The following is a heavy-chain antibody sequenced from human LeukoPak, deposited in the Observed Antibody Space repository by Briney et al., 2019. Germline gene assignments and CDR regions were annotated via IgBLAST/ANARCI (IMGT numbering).Heavy chain of an antibody. V-gene: IGHV3-15*01. D-gene: IGHD2-15*01. Sequence: PGGSLRLSCAASGFTFSNAWMSWVRQAPGKGLEWVGRIKSKTDGGTTDYAAPVKGRFTISRDDSKNTLYLQMNSLKTEDTAVYYCTTSRGYCSGGSCFDYFDYWGQGTLVTVSS. CDR1: GFTFSNAW. J-gene: IGHJ4*02. CDR3: TTSRGYCSGGSCFDYFDY. CDR2: IKSKTDGGTT.